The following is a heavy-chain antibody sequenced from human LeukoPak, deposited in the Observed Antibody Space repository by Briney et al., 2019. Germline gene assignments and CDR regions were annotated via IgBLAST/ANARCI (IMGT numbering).Heavy chain of an antibody. V-gene: IGHV3-7*01. Sequence: GGSLRLSCAASGFTFSIDWMSCVRQAPGKGLEWVANIKQDGSEKYYVDSVKGRFTISRDNAKNSLYLQMNSLRAEDTAVYYCARDRANYYYYYGMDVWGQGTTVTVSS. J-gene: IGHJ6*02. CDR2: IKQDGSEK. CDR3: ARDRANYYYYYGMDV. CDR1: GFTFSIDW.